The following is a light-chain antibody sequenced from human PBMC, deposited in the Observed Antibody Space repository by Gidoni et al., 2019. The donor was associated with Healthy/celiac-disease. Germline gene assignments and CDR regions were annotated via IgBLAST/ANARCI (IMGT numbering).Light chain of an antibody. J-gene: IGKJ2*01. CDR1: QSISSY. Sequence: DIQMTQSPSSLSASVGDRVTITCRASQSISSYLNWYQQKPGKAPKLLLYAASSLQSGVPSSFIGSGSGTDFTPTISSLQPADFATYYCQQRYSTPYTFGQGTKLEIK. CDR3: QQRYSTPYT. CDR2: AAS. V-gene: IGKV1-39*01.